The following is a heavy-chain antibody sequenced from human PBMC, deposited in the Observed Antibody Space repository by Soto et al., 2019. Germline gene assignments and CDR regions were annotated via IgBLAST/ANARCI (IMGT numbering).Heavy chain of an antibody. Sequence: SETLSLTCTVSGGSISSYYWCWIRQPPGKGLEWIGYIYYSGITNYNPSLKSRVTISVDTSKNQFSLKLSSVTAADTAVYYCARASGCSGDSCAFDPWGQGTLVTVSS. V-gene: IGHV4-59*01. CDR1: GGSISSYY. J-gene: IGHJ5*02. D-gene: IGHD2-15*01. CDR3: ARASGCSGDSCAFDP. CDR2: IYYSGIT.